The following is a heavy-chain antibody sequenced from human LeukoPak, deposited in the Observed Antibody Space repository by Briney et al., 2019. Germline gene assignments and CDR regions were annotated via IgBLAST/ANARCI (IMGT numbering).Heavy chain of an antibody. Sequence: GGSLRLSCAASGFIFSGYTMHWVRQAPGKGLEWVSSITANGDYVDYADSVRGQFTISRDNTKYSLYLQMNSLRAEDTAMYFCARSGGYQLLSLNFDYWGQGSLVTVSS. CDR1: GFIFSGYT. CDR3: ARSGGYQLLSLNFDY. V-gene: IGHV3-21*01. D-gene: IGHD4-11*01. CDR2: ITANGDYV. J-gene: IGHJ4*02.